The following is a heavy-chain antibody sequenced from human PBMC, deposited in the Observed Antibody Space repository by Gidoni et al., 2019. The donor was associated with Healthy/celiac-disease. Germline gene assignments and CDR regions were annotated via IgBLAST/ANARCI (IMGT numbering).Heavy chain of an antibody. J-gene: IGHJ4*02. D-gene: IGHD3-9*01. Sequence: EVQLVESGGGLVQPGGSLRLSCAASGFTVSSNYMSWVRQAPGKGLEWVSVIYSGGSTYYADSVKGRFTISRDNSKNTLYLQMNSLRAEDTAVYYCARVDFDWLPDYWGQGTLVTVSS. CDR3: ARVDFDWLPDY. CDR2: IYSGGST. CDR1: GFTVSSNY. V-gene: IGHV3-66*02.